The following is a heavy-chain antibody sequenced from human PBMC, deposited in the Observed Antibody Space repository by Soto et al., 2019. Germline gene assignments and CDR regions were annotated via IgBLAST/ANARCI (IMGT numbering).Heavy chain of an antibody. CDR3: ARAMYLFNSSGYYLSGWFDP. V-gene: IGHV1-46*01. CDR2: INPSGGST. CDR1: GYTFTSYY. J-gene: IGHJ5*02. Sequence: ASVKVSCKASGYTFTSYYMHWVRQAPGQGLEWMGMINPSGGSTSYAQKFQGRVTMTTDTSTSTAYMELRSLRSDDTAVYYCARAMYLFNSSGYYLSGWFDPWGQGTLVTVSS. D-gene: IGHD3-22*01.